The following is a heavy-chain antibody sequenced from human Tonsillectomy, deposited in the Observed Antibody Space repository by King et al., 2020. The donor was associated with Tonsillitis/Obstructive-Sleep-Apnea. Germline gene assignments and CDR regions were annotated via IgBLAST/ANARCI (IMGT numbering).Heavy chain of an antibody. J-gene: IGHJ3*02. V-gene: IGHV3-7*01. Sequence: VQLVESGGGLVQPGGSLRLSCAASGFTFNSYWMSWVRQAPGKGLEWVANIKEDGSEKYYVDSVKGRFTISRDNAKNSLYLQMNSLRAEDTAVYYCARQLTPIYDSSRYYDAFDIWGQETVVTVAS. CDR3: ARQLTPIYDSSRYYDAFDI. D-gene: IGHD3-22*01. CDR1: GFTFNSYW. CDR2: IKEDGSEK.